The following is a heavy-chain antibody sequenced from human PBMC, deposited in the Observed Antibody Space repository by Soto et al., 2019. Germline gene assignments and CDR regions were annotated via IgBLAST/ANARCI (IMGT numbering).Heavy chain of an antibody. CDR1: GYSFTSYG. D-gene: IGHD1-26*01. J-gene: IGHJ6*02. CDR2: IDPSDSYT. CDR3: ARGGAHYYYYGMDV. Sequence: ESLNISFKGSGYSFTSYGISWVRQVPGKGLEWMGRIDPSDSYTNYSPSFQGHVTISADKSISTAYLQWSSLKASDTAMYYCARGGAHYYYYGMDVWGQGTTVTVSS. V-gene: IGHV5-10-1*01.